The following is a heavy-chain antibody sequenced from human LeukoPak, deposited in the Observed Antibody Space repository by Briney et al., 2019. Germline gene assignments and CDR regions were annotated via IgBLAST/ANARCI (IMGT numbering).Heavy chain of an antibody. V-gene: IGHV3-74*01. CDR2: INSDGSST. CDR3: ASIYYSYGYPDY. J-gene: IGHJ4*02. Sequence: PGGSLRLSCAASGFTFSSYWMHWVRQAPGKGLVWVSRINSDGSSTSYADSVKGRFTISRDNAKNTLYLQMNSLRAEDTAVYYCASIYYSYGYPDYWGQGTLVTVSS. D-gene: IGHD5-18*01. CDR1: GFTFSSYW.